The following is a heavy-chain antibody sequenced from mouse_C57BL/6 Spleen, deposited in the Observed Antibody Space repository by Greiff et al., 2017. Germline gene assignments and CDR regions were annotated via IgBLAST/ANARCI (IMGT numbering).Heavy chain of an antibody. D-gene: IGHD4-1*01. V-gene: IGHV1-50*01. Sequence: VKLQQPGAELVKPGASVKLSCKASGYTFTSYWLQWVKQRPGQGLEWIGEIDPSDSYTNYNQKFKGKATLTVETSSSTAYMQLSSLTSEDSAVYYCARLAGTDFDYWGQGTTLTVSS. CDR1: GYTFTSYW. CDR2: IDPSDSYT. CDR3: ARLAGTDFDY. J-gene: IGHJ2*01.